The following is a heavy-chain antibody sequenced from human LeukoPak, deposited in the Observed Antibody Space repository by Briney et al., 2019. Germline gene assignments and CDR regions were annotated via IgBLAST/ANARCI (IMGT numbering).Heavy chain of an antibody. CDR3: AGARTTQYYFDS. CDR2: IYTSGST. D-gene: IGHD3-16*01. Sequence: SETLSLTCTVSGDSMSGYYWSWLRQPAGKGLEWIGRIYTSGSTNDNPYIPSLKSRVTMSLDTSENQFSLILSSVTAADTAMYYCAGARTTQYYFDSWGQGTLVTVSS. J-gene: IGHJ4*02. V-gene: IGHV4-4*07. CDR1: GDSMSGYY.